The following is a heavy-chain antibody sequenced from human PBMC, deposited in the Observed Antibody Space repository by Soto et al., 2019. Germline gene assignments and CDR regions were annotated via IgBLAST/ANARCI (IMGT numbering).Heavy chain of an antibody. CDR2: ISAYNGNT. CDR1: GYTFTSYG. J-gene: IGHJ5*02. CDR3: ARDNPFGELPWFDP. Sequence: GASVKVSYKASGYTFTSYGISWVRQAPGQGLEWMGWISAYNGNTNYAQKLQGRVTMTTDTSTSTAYMELRSLRSDDTAVYYCARDNPFGELPWFDPWGQGTLVTVSS. V-gene: IGHV1-18*01. D-gene: IGHD3-10*01.